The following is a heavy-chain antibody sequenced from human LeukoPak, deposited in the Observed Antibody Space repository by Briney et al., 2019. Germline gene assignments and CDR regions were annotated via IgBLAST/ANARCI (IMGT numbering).Heavy chain of an antibody. J-gene: IGHJ4*02. V-gene: IGHV3-33*06. CDR2: IWYDGSNK. CDR1: GFTFSSYG. CDR3: AKQLGYCSDGSCYFPY. D-gene: IGHD2-15*01. Sequence: GRSLRLSCAASGFTFSSYGMHWVRQAPGKGLEWVAVIWYDGSNKYYADSVKGRFTISRDNSKNTLYLQMNSLRAEDTAVYYCAKQLGYCSDGSCYFPYWGQGTLVTVSS.